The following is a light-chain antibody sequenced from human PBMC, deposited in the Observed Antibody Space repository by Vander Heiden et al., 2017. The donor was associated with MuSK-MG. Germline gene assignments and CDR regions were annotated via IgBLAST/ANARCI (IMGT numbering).Light chain of an antibody. Sequence: QSALTQPASVSGSPGQSISISCTGTISDVRSYNLVSWYQQHPAKAPKLLIYEVSKRPSGVSTRFSGSKSGYTASLTISGLQAEDEGNYYCCSYAGHRIYVFGSGTKVTVL. CDR2: EVS. V-gene: IGLV2-23*02. CDR3: CSYAGHRIYV. CDR1: ISDVRSYNL. J-gene: IGLJ1*01.